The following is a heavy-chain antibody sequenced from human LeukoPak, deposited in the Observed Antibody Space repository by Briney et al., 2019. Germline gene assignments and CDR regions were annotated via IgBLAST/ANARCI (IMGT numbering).Heavy chain of an antibody. V-gene: IGHV4-30-4*01. CDR1: GGSISSGDYY. Sequence: PSETLSLTCTVSGGSISSGDYYWSWIRQPPGKGLEWIGYIYYSGSTYYNPSLKSRVTISVDTSKNQFSLKLSSVTAAGTAVYYCARDHCSGGSCYSRWFDPWGQGTLVTVSS. CDR3: ARDHCSGGSCYSRWFDP. J-gene: IGHJ5*02. D-gene: IGHD2-15*01. CDR2: IYYSGST.